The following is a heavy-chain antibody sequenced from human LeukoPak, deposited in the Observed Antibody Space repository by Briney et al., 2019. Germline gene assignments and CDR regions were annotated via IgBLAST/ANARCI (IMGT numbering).Heavy chain of an antibody. CDR2: ISDSSSYI. Sequence: GGSLRLSCAASGLTFSSYSMNWVRQAPGKGLEWVSSISDSSSYIYYPDSVKGRFTISRDNAKNSLYLQMNSLRAEDTAVYFCARGGTGADFDYWGQETLVTVSS. J-gene: IGHJ4*02. CDR1: GLTFSSYS. V-gene: IGHV3-21*01. CDR3: ARGGTGADFDY. D-gene: IGHD3/OR15-3a*01.